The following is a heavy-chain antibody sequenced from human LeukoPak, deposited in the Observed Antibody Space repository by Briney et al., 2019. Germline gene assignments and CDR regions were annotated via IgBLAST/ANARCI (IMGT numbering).Heavy chain of an antibody. CDR2: ISYDGSNK. J-gene: IGHJ4*02. CDR3: ARGYGDEYYFDY. D-gene: IGHD4-17*01. V-gene: IGHV3-30-3*01. CDR1: GFTFSSSA. Sequence: GGSLRLSCAASGFTFSSSAMSWVRQAPGKGLEWVAVISYDGSNKYYADSVKGRFTISRDNSKNTLHLQMNSLRAEDTAVYYCARGYGDEYYFDYWGQGTLVTVSS.